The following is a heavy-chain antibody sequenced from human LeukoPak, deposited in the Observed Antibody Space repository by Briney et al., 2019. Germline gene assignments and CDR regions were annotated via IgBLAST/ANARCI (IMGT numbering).Heavy chain of an antibody. CDR3: ARDLGLRLADAFDI. Sequence: GGSLRLSCAASGFTLSSNYMSWVRQAPGRGLEWVSAIYSGGSTYYADSVKGRFTISRDNSKNTLYLQMNSLRAEDTAVYYCARDLGLRLADAFDIWGQGTMVTVSS. V-gene: IGHV3-66*02. J-gene: IGHJ3*02. D-gene: IGHD3-16*01. CDR2: IYSGGST. CDR1: GFTLSSNY.